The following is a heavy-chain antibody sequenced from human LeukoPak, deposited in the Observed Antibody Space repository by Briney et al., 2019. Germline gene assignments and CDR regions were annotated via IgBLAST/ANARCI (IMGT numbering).Heavy chain of an antibody. CDR3: ARDVAYGAAGY. Sequence: GGSLRLSCAASGFTVSSNYMSWVRQAPGKGLEWVSIIYSGGSTYYTDSVRGRFTISRDNSKNTLCLQMNGLTTEDTAVYYCARDVAYGAAGYWGQGTLVTVSS. D-gene: IGHD4-17*01. CDR2: IYSGGST. V-gene: IGHV3-66*02. J-gene: IGHJ4*02. CDR1: GFTVSSNY.